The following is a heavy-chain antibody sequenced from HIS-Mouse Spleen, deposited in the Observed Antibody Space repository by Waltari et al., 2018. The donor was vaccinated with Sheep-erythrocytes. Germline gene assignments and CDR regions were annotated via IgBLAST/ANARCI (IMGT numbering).Heavy chain of an antibody. CDR3: AREPHGVVGATRGGYFDY. D-gene: IGHD1-26*01. V-gene: IGHV1-2*02. CDR1: GYTFTGYY. J-gene: IGHJ4*02. Sequence: QVQLVQSGAEVKKPGASVKVSCKASGYTFTGYYMHWVRQARGQGLEWMGGINPNSGGTNYAQKFQGRVTMTRDTSISTAYMELSRLRSDDTAVYYCAREPHGVVGATRGGYFDYWGQGTLVTVSS. CDR2: INPNSGGT.